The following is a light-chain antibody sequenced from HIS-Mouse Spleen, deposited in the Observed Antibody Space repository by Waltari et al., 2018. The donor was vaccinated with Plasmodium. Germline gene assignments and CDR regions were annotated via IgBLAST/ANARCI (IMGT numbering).Light chain of an antibody. CDR1: QSVSSN. Sequence: EIVITQSPAPLSVSPGDRDTLSCRASQSVSSNFAWYQQKPGQAPSLLIYGASTRATGIPARFSGSGSGTEFTLTISSLQSEDFAVYYCQQYNNWSFTFGPGSKVDIK. J-gene: IGKJ3*01. CDR2: GAS. V-gene: IGKV3-15*01. CDR3: QQYNNWSFT.